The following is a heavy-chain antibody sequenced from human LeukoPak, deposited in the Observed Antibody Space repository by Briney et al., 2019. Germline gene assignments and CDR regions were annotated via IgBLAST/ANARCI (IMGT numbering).Heavy chain of an antibody. J-gene: IGHJ3*02. Sequence: ASVKVSCKASGGTFSSYAVSWVRQTPGQGLEWMGWINPNSGGTNYAQKFQGRVTMTRDTSISTAYMELSRLRSDDTAVYYCARDQETTRRYFWSGSDAFDIWGQGTMVTVSS. V-gene: IGHV1-2*02. CDR3: ARDQETTRRYFWSGSDAFDI. CDR2: INPNSGGT. CDR1: GGTFSSYA. D-gene: IGHD3-3*01.